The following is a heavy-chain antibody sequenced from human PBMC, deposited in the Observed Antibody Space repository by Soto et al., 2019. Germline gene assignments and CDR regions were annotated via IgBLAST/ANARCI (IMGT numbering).Heavy chain of an antibody. CDR1: GGIFSTYA. V-gene: IGHV1-69*01. CDR2: IIPIFGTP. D-gene: IGHD3-10*01. J-gene: IGHJ4*02. Sequence: QVQLVQSGAEVKKPGSSVKVSCKASGGIFSTYAISWLRQAPGQGLEWMGGIIPIFGTPNYAQRFQGRVTITADESTSTAYMELSRLRSEDTAVYYCARDREDYGSWTYYNRIDFWGQGTLVTVSS. CDR3: ARDREDYGSWTYYNRIDF.